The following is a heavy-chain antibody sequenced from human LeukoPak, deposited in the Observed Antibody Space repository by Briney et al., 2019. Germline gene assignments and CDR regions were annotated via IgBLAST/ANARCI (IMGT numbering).Heavy chain of an antibody. CDR2: TYYRSKWYN. V-gene: IGHV6-1*01. CDR1: GDSVSTNSVA. Sequence: PSQTLSLTCAISGDSVSTNSVAWNWIRQSPSRGLEWLGRTYYRSKWYNDYAVSVESRITINPDTSKNQFSLQLNSVTPEDTALYYCARDRDYFDYWGQGTLVTVSS. D-gene: IGHD3-10*01. J-gene: IGHJ4*02. CDR3: ARDRDYFDY.